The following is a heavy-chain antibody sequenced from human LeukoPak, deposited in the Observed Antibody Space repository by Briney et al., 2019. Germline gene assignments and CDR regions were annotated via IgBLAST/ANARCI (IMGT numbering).Heavy chain of an antibody. D-gene: IGHD2-15*01. CDR1: GGSFSGYY. Sequence: SETLSLTRAVYGGSFSGYYWSWIRQPPGKGLEWIGEINHSGSTNYNPSLKSRVTISVDTSKNQFSLQLNSVTPEDTAVYYCSREGGGRGGSDIWGQGTMVTVSS. V-gene: IGHV4-34*01. J-gene: IGHJ3*02. CDR3: SREGGGRGGSDI. CDR2: INHSGST.